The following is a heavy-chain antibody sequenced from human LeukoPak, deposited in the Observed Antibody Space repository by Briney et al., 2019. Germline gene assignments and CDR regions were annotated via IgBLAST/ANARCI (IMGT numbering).Heavy chain of an antibody. Sequence: GGSLRLSCAASGFTFSSYWMTWVRQAPGKGLEWVANIKQDGSEKYYVDSVKGRFTISRDSANNSLYLQLNSLRAEDTAVYYCARERGGLCSGTSCYKAFDIWGQGTMVTVSS. J-gene: IGHJ3*02. D-gene: IGHD2-2*02. CDR1: GFTFSSYW. CDR2: IKQDGSEK. V-gene: IGHV3-7*01. CDR3: ARERGGLCSGTSCYKAFDI.